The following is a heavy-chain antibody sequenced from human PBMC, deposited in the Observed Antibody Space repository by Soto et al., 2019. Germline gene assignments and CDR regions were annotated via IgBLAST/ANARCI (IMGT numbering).Heavy chain of an antibody. CDR1: GGSISSGDYY. CDR3: ARLGIYSGYDLLDY. CDR2: IYYSGST. V-gene: IGHV4-30-4*01. Sequence: SETLSLTCTVSGGSISSGDYYWSWIRQPPGKGLEWIGYIYYSGSTNYNPSLKSRVTISVDTSKNQFSLKLSSVTAADTAVYYCARLGIYSGYDLLDYWGQGTLVTVSS. D-gene: IGHD5-12*01. J-gene: IGHJ4*02.